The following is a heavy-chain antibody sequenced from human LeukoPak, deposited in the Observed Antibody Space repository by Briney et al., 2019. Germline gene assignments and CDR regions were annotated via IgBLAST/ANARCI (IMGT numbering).Heavy chain of an antibody. D-gene: IGHD3-22*01. CDR3: ARDLELVYYDSTGYEY. CDR2: INNDGSST. V-gene: IGHV3-74*01. Sequence: GGSLRLSCAASRFTFSAYWMHWVRQAPGKGLEGVSRINNDGSSTTYADSVKGRFTISRDNAKNTLYLQMNSLRAEDTAVYYCARDLELVYYDSTGYEYWGQGNLVTVSS. J-gene: IGHJ4*02. CDR1: RFTFSAYW.